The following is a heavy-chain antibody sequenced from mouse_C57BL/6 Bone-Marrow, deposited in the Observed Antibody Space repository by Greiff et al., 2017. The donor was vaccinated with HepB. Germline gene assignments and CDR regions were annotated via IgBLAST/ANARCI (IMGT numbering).Heavy chain of an antibody. V-gene: IGHV14-3*01. CDR2: IDPANGNT. CDR3: ASPDSSGYLNCDY. CDR1: GFNINNTY. J-gene: IGHJ2*01. Sequence: EVQLQQSVAELVRPGASVKLSCTASGFNINNTYMHWVKQRPEQGLEWIGRIDPANGNTKYAPKFQGKATITADTSSNTAYLQLSSLTSEDTASYYCASPDSSGYLNCDYGGQGTTLTVSS. D-gene: IGHD3-2*02.